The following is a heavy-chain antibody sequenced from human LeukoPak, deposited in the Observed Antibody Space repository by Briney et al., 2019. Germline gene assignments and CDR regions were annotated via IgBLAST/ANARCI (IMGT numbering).Heavy chain of an antibody. Sequence: GGSLRLSCVASPFTSSGHWMSWVRQAPGKGLEWVANVKEDGSEKYCLDSVKGRFTISRDNAKNSLHLQINSLRVEDTAVYYCARNSFAELMLLGSAYGMDVWGQGTTVIVSS. CDR2: VKEDGSEK. CDR3: ARNSFAELMLLGSAYGMDV. J-gene: IGHJ6*02. D-gene: IGHD2-8*01. V-gene: IGHV3-7*01. CDR1: PFTSSGHW.